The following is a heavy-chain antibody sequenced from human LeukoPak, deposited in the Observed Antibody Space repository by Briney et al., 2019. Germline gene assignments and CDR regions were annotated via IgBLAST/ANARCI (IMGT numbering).Heavy chain of an antibody. CDR2: IYYSGST. CDR1: GGSISSFY. D-gene: IGHD1-1*01. Sequence: SETLSLTCTVSGGSISSFYWSWIRQPPGKGLEWIGYIYYSGSTNYNPSLKSRVTISVDTSKNQFSLKLSSVTAADTAVYYCARHGTSGTNLNWFDPWGQGTLVTVSS. J-gene: IGHJ5*02. CDR3: ARHGTSGTNLNWFDP. V-gene: IGHV4-59*01.